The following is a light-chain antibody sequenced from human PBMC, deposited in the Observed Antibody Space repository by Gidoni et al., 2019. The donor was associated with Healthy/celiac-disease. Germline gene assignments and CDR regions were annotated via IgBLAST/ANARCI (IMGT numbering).Light chain of an antibody. V-gene: IGKV3-15*01. J-gene: IGKJ2*01. CDR1: RRVSSN. CDR2: GAS. CDR3: QQYNNWPPVYT. Sequence: EIVIAQSTATLSVSPGERATLTCRASRRVSSNLAWYQQKPGQAPRLLIYGASTMATGIPARFSGSGSGTEFTFTISSLQSEDFAVYYCQQYNNWPPVYTFGQGTKLEIK.